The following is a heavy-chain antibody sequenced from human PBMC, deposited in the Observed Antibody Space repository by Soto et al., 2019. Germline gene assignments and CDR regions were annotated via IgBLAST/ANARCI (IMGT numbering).Heavy chain of an antibody. D-gene: IGHD6-19*01. V-gene: IGHV3-64D*06. CDR2: ISSNGGST. Sequence: PGGSLRLSCSASGFTFSSHAMHWVRQAPGKGLEYVSAISSNGGSTYYAESVKGRFTISRDNSKNTLYLQMSSLRAEDTAVYYCVIKAGGPIAVAGKGYFQHWGQGTLVTVSA. CDR3: VIKAGGPIAVAGKGYFQH. J-gene: IGHJ1*01. CDR1: GFTFSSHA.